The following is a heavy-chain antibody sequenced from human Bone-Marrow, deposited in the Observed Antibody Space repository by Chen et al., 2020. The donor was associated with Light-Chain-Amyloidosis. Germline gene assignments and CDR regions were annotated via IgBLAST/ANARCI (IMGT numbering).Heavy chain of an antibody. J-gene: IGHJ4*02. CDR1: GYTFPNYW. Sequence: EVQLEQSGPEVKKPGESLKISCKGSGYTFPNYWIGWVRQMPGKGLEWMGVIYPDASDARYSPSFEGQVTISADKSITTAYLQWRSLKASDTAMYYCARRRDGYNFDYWGQVTLVTVSS. CDR3: ARRRDGYNFDY. V-gene: IGHV5-51*01. D-gene: IGHD5-12*01. CDR2: IYPDASDA.